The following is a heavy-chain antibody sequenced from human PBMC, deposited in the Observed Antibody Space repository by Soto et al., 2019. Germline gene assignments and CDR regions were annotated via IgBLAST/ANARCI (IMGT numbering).Heavy chain of an antibody. J-gene: IGHJ6*03. Sequence: GGSLRLSCAASGFTFSSYAMSWFRQAPGKGLEWVSAISGSGGSTYYADSVKGRFTISRDNSKNTLYLQMNSLRAEDTAVYYCAKDLNRYCSSTSCSYYYYYYMDVWGKGTTVTVSS. CDR2: ISGSGGST. D-gene: IGHD2-2*01. V-gene: IGHV3-23*01. CDR1: GFTFSSYA. CDR3: AKDLNRYCSSTSCSYYYYYYMDV.